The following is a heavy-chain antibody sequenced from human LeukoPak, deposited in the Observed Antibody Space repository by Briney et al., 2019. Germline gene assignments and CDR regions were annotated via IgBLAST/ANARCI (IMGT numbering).Heavy chain of an antibody. CDR1: GFTFRKYW. CDR2: ISESGGDA. D-gene: IGHD5-18*01. CDR3: AKSRYSYGYYDY. J-gene: IGHJ4*02. V-gene: IGHV3-23*01. Sequence: GGSLRLSCAAPGFTFRKYWMTWVRQAPDKGLEWVSSISESGGDAFYAGSVKGRFTISRDNSRNTLYLQMNSLRAEDTAVYYCAKSRYSYGYYDYWGQGTLVTVSS.